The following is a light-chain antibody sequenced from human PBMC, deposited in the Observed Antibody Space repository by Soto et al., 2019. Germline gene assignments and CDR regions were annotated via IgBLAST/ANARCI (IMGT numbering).Light chain of an antibody. CDR3: MQTQQTPPT. V-gene: IGKV2-28*01. CDR1: QSLLQSNGYNY. Sequence: DIVMTQSPLSLPVTPGEPASISCSSSQSLLQSNGYNYMDWYLQKPGQSPQLLIFFGSYRASGVPDRFIDSQSGTVFTLKIRSEEAEDVGIYYCMQTQQTPPTFGQGIRVEIK. CDR2: FGS. J-gene: IGKJ1*01.